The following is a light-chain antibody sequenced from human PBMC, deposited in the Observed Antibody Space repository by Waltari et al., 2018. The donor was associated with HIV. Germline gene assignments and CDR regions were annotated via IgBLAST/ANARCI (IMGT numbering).Light chain of an antibody. Sequence: DIQMTQSPSTLSASVGDRVTITCRASQSINSWLAWYQQKPGRAPKLLIYRASSLQSAVPSRFSCSGSGTEFALTISSLQPDDFATYYCQQYITYPWTFGRGTKVKSN. V-gene: IGKV1-5*03. CDR1: QSINSW. CDR3: QQYITYPWT. J-gene: IGKJ1*01. CDR2: RAS.